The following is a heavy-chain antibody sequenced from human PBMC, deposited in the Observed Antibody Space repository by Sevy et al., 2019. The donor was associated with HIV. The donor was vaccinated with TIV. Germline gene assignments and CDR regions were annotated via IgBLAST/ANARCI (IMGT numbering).Heavy chain of an antibody. J-gene: IGHJ4*02. CDR3: ARDSWRSGSYYGFDS. CDR2: INPDGSST. D-gene: IGHD1-26*01. Sequence: GGSLRLSCAASGFTFSSYWMHWVRQVPGKGLVWVSRINPDGSSTRYADSVKGRFTISRDNAKNTLYLQMNSLRAEDTAVYYCARDSWRSGSYYGFDSWGQGALVTVSS. V-gene: IGHV3-74*01. CDR1: GFTFSSYW.